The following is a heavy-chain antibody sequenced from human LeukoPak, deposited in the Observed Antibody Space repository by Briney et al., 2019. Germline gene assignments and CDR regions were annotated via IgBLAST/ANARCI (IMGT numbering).Heavy chain of an antibody. CDR2: ISGSGRTI. V-gene: IGHV3-11*04. CDR1: GFTFSDYY. J-gene: IGHJ6*03. D-gene: IGHD3-3*01. CDR3: ARGGYYDFWSGYYNNYYYYMDV. Sequence: GALRLSCAASGFTFSDYYMSWIRQAPGKGLEWVSYISGSGRTIYYADSVKGRFTISKDNAKNSLYLQMNSLRAEDTAVYYCARGGYYDFWSGYYNNYYYYMDVWGKGTTVTVSS.